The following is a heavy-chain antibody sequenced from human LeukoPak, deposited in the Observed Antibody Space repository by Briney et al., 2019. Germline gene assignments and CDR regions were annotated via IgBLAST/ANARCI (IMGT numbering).Heavy chain of an antibody. D-gene: IGHD3-22*01. J-gene: IGHJ4*02. CDR2: IYHSGST. V-gene: IGHV4-34*01. CDR1: GGSFSGYY. CDR3: ASAARYYDSSGYPRILDY. Sequence: SETLSLTCAVYGGSFSGYYWSWIRQPPGKGLEWIGEIYHSGSTNYNPSLKSRVTISVDKSKNQFSLKLSSVTAADTAVYYCASAARYYDSSGYPRILDYWGQGTLVTVSS.